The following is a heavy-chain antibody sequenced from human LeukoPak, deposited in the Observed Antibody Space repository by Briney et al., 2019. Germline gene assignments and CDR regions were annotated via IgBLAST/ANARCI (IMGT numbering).Heavy chain of an antibody. Sequence: SESLSLTCTVSGGSVSEDNFYWGWIRQPPGKGLEWIGYSHYGGYPNYNPSLKSRVRISVDTSKNQISLNLSSVTAADTAVYYCARDARHGYFYAMEVWGKGTTVTVSS. CDR1: GGSVSEDNFY. CDR2: SHYGGYP. CDR3: ARDARHGYFYAMEV. J-gene: IGHJ6*04. V-gene: IGHV4-61*01.